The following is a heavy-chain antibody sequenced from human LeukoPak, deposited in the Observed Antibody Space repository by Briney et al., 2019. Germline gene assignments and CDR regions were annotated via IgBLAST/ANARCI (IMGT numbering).Heavy chain of an antibody. CDR2: IYYSGST. Sequence: SETLSLTCTVSGGSISSYYWSWIRQPPGKGLEWIGYIYYSGSTNYNPSLKSRVTMSVDTSKNQFSLKLSSVTAADTAVYYCARTPYYDILTGTFDYWGQGTLVTVPS. J-gene: IGHJ4*02. CDR3: ARTPYYDILTGTFDY. CDR1: GGSISSYY. V-gene: IGHV4-59*12. D-gene: IGHD3-9*01.